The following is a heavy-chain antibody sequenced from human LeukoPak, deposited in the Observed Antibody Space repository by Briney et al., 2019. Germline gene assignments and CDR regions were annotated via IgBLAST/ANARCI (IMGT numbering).Heavy chain of an antibody. D-gene: IGHD3-9*01. CDR3: ARDSSDILTGYYHF. V-gene: IGHV1-2*02. CDR2: NNPNSGRT. CDR1: GYSFNDYF. Sequence: SSVTVSRKSSGYSFNDYFLHWVRQPPAQGREGMGWNNPNSGRTHYAPKFQGRVTLTTDTSITTAYMELSSLISGDTALYYCARDSSDILTGYYHFWGQGTLVTVSS. J-gene: IGHJ4*02.